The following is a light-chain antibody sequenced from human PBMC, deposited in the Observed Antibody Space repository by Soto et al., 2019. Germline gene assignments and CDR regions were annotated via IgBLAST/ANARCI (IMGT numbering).Light chain of an antibody. CDR3: QQSYSSPLT. CDR1: QSISNY. Sequence: DIQMTQSPSSLSASVGDRVTITCRASQSISNYLNWYQQKPGKAPKLLIYGASNLQSGVPSRFSGSGAGTDFTLTISSLQPEDFATFYCQQSYSSPLTFGGGTKVDIK. V-gene: IGKV1-39*01. CDR2: GAS. J-gene: IGKJ4*01.